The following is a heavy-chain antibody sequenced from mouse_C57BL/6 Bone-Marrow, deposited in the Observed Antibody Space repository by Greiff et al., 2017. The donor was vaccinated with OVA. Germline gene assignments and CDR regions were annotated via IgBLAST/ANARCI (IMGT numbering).Heavy chain of an antibody. CDR1: GYTFTDYY. CDR2: IGPGSGST. J-gene: IGHJ3*01. D-gene: IGHD4-1*01. V-gene: IGHV1-77*01. Sequence: QVQLQQSGAELVKPGASVKISCKASGYTFTDYYINWVKQRPGQGLEGIGKIGPGSGSTYYNEKFKGKATLTADKSSSTAYMQLSSLTSEDSAVYFCARNWAWFAYWGQGTLVTVSA. CDR3: ARNWAWFAY.